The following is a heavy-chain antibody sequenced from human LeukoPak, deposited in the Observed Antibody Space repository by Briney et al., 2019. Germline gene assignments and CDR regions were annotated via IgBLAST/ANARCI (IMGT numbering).Heavy chain of an antibody. CDR1: GFTFSSYS. V-gene: IGHV3-48*01. CDR2: ISSSSSTI. CDR3: AGLEDWFVY. J-gene: IGHJ4*02. Sequence: PGGSLRLSCAASGFTFSSYSMNRVRQAPGKGLEWVSYISSSSSTIYYADSVKGRFTISRGNAQNSLYLQMNSLRAEDTAVYYCAGLEDWFVYWGQGTLVTVSS. D-gene: IGHD3/OR15-3a*01.